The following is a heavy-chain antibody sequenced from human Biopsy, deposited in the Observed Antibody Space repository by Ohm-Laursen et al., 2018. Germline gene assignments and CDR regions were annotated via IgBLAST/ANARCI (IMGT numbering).Heavy chain of an antibody. CDR2: VTGSGRST. D-gene: IGHD3-10*01. V-gene: IGHV3-23*01. J-gene: IGHJ5*02. CDR3: AKGRSGGTGHGNWFDP. Sequence: SLRLSCAASGFTFSGYAMSWVRQGPEKGLEWVSVVTGSGRSTSYTDSVKGRFSISRDNSKNTLYLQMNSLRVEDTAVYYCAKGRSGGTGHGNWFDPWGQGTLVIVSS. CDR1: GFTFSGYA.